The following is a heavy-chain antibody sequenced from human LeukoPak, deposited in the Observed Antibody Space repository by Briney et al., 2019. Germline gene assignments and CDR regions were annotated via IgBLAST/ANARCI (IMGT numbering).Heavy chain of an antibody. Sequence: PGGSLRLSCAASGFTFSDYYMSWIRQAPGKGLEWVSYISSSGSTIYYADPVKGRFTISRDNSQNSLFLQMNSLRIEDTAVYYCARAFGTIVVVTAIVDWGQGTLVTVSS. V-gene: IGHV3-11*04. J-gene: IGHJ4*02. CDR3: ARAFGTIVVVTAIVD. D-gene: IGHD2-21*02. CDR1: GFTFSDYY. CDR2: ISSSGSTI.